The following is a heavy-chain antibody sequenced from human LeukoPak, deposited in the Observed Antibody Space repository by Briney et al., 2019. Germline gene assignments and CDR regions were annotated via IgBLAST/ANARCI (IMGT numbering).Heavy chain of an antibody. CDR3: AREGGYSHAFDY. D-gene: IGHD3-22*01. CDR2: INSDGSST. J-gene: IGHJ4*02. Sequence: GGSLRLSCAASGLTFSSYWMYLVRQAPGKRLVLVSRINSDGSSTNHADSVKGRFTISRDNAKNTMSLQMNSLRAEDTAVYYCAREGGYSHAFDYWGQGTLVTVSS. V-gene: IGHV3-74*01. CDR1: GLTFSSYW.